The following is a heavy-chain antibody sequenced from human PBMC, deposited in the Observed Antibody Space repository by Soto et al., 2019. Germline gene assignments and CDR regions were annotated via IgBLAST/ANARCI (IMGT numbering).Heavy chain of an antibody. Sequence: KPSETLSLTCAVYGGSFSGYYWSWIRQPPGKGLEWIGEINHSGSTNYNPSLKSRVTISVDTSKNQFSLKLSSVTAADTAVYYCARRIAARRGGVIADNWFDPWGQGTLVTVSS. V-gene: IGHV4-34*01. D-gene: IGHD6-6*01. CDR2: INHSGST. CDR1: GGSFSGYY. CDR3: ARRIAARRGGVIADNWFDP. J-gene: IGHJ5*02.